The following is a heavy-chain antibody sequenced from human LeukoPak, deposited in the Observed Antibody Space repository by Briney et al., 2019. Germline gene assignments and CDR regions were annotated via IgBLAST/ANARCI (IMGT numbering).Heavy chain of an antibody. CDR2: ISTIISYT. J-gene: IGHJ4*02. CDR3: VRDDNWNDKPFDY. D-gene: IGHD1-1*01. Sequence: SLSLSCAPSRFTSSPFATSWVSPAPGKGLEWVSSISTIISYTHYADSVSGRSTISRDNANNSLFLQMDSLTAEDTALYYCVRDDNWNDKPFDYWGQGALVTVSS. CDR1: RFTSSPFA. V-gene: IGHV3-21*06.